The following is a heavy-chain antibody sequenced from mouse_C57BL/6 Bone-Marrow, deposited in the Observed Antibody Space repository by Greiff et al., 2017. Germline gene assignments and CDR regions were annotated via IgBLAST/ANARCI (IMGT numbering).Heavy chain of an antibody. CDR2: IDPSDSYT. Sequence: VLLVESGAELVMPGASVKLSCKASGYTFTSYWMYWVKQRPGQGLEWIGEIDPSDSYTNYNQKFKGKSTLTVDKSSSTAYMQLSSLTYEDSAVYYCARDYYGSSYTWYFDVWGTGTTVTVSS. CDR3: ARDYYGSSYTWYFDV. J-gene: IGHJ1*03. CDR1: GYTFTSYW. D-gene: IGHD1-1*01. V-gene: IGHV1-69*01.